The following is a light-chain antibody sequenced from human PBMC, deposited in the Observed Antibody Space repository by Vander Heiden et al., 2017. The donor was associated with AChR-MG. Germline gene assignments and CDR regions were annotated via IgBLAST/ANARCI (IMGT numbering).Light chain of an antibody. V-gene: IGLV2-14*03. CDR1: SSDVGYFNH. CDR3: SSSTSTSTVV. CDR2: DIS. Sequence: QSALTQPGSVSGTPGQSIPLSCHGTSSDVGYFNHVYGYPHHLGNAPKLMIYDISNRPSGVSNRFSGSKSGNTASLTISGLQAEDEADYYCSSSTSTSTVVFGGGTKLTVL. J-gene: IGLJ2*01.